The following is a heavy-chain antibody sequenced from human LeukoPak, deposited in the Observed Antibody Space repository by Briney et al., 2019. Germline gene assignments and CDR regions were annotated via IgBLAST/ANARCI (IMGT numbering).Heavy chain of an antibody. D-gene: IGHD2-15*01. CDR1: GFIFSGSA. Sequence: QSGGSLSLSCAASGFIFSGSAMHWVRQASGKGLEWVGRIRSKANSYATAYAASVKGRFTISRDDPKNTAYLQMNSLITEDTAVYYCGYCSGGTCYPFDYWGQGPLVTVSS. CDR2: IRSKANSYAT. J-gene: IGHJ4*02. CDR3: GYCSGGTCYPFDY. V-gene: IGHV3-73*01.